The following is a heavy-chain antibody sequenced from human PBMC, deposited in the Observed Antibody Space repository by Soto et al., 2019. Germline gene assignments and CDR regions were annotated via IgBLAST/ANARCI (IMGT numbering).Heavy chain of an antibody. V-gene: IGHV1-2*04. J-gene: IGHJ3*02. CDR1: GYTFTGYY. D-gene: IGHD4-17*01. Sequence: GASVKVSCKASGYTFTGYYMHWVRQAPGQGLEWMGWINPNSGGTNYAQKFQGWVTMTRDTSISTAYMELSRLRSDDTAVYYCAISLAYGDTSLGAFDICGQGTMVSVSS. CDR3: AISLAYGDTSLGAFDI. CDR2: INPNSGGT.